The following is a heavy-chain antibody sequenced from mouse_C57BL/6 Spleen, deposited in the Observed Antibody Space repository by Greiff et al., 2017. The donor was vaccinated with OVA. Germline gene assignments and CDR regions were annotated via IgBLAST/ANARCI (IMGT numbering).Heavy chain of an antibody. CDR1: GYTFTSYW. Sequence: QVQLQQPGAELVKPGASVKLSCKASGYTFTSYWMQWVKQRPGQGLEWIGEIDPSGSYTNYNQKFKGKATLTVDTSSSTAYMQLSSLTSEDSAVYYCARYYYGSSYAMDYWGQGTSVTVSS. CDR2: IDPSGSYT. J-gene: IGHJ4*01. CDR3: ARYYYGSSYAMDY. D-gene: IGHD1-1*01. V-gene: IGHV1-50*01.